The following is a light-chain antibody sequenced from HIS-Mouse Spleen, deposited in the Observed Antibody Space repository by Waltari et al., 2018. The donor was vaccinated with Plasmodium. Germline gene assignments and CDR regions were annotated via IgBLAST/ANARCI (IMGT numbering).Light chain of an antibody. J-gene: IGLJ3*02. CDR1: ALPTKY. CDR2: EDR. V-gene: IGLV3-10*01. Sequence: SYELTQPPSVSVSPAQTARITCSGDALPTKYAYWYQQKSGPAPGLVIYEDRKRPSGIPERFSGSSSGTMATLTISGAQVEDEADYYCYSTDSSGNHRVFGGGTKLTVL. CDR3: YSTDSSGNHRV.